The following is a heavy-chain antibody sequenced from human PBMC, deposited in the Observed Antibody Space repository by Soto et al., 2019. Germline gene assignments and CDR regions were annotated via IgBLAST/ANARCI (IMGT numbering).Heavy chain of an antibody. CDR2: ISAYNGNT. V-gene: IGHV1-18*01. D-gene: IGHD6-19*01. J-gene: IGHJ6*02. CDR3: ARDLYSSGWYDCYYYYYGMDV. Sequence: ASVKSSCKASGYPFTSYGISWGRHAPGQGLEWMGWISAYNGNTNYAQKLQGRVTMTTDTSTSTAYMELRSLRSDDTAVYYCARDLYSSGWYDCYYYYYGMDVWGQGTTVTVSS. CDR1: GYPFTSYG.